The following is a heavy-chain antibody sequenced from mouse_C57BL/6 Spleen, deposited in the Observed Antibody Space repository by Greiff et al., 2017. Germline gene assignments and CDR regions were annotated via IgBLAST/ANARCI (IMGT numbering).Heavy chain of an antibody. CDR2: INYDGSST. J-gene: IGHJ4*01. CDR1: GFTFSDYY. Sequence: DVKLVESEGGLVQPGSSMKLSCTASGFTFSDYYMAWVRQVPEKGLEWVANINYDGSSTYYLDSLKSRFIISRDNAKNILYLQMSSLKSEDTATYYCARDRSSGYAMDYWGQGTSVTVSS. D-gene: IGHD3-2*02. CDR3: ARDRSSGYAMDY. V-gene: IGHV5-16*01.